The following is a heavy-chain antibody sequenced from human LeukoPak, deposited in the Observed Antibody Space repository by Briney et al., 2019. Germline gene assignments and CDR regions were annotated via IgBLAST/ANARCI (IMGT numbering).Heavy chain of an antibody. D-gene: IGHD5-18*01. J-gene: IGHJ3*02. Sequence: GGSLRLSCAASGVTFSNNWMSWVRQVPGRGLEWVAHIEQDGSETYYVDSVKGRFTISRDNAKNSLYLQMDSLRAEDTAVYYCAYSYGYAFDIWGQGTMVIVSA. CDR3: AYSYGYAFDI. V-gene: IGHV3-7*03. CDR1: GVTFSNNW. CDR2: IEQDGSET.